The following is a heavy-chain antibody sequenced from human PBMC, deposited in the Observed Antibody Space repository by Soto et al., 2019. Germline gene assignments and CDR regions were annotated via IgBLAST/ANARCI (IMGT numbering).Heavy chain of an antibody. Sequence: TSETLSLTCTVSGYSISSGSYWGWIRQPPGKGPEWIASIYHGGTTFYNPSLKSRVTVSVDKSNNQFSLKLRSVTAADTAVYYCAKAHVMAVAGSTFDYWGHGTLVTVSS. V-gene: IGHV4-38-2*02. D-gene: IGHD6-19*01. J-gene: IGHJ4*01. CDR2: IYHGGTT. CDR1: GYSISSGSY. CDR3: AKAHVMAVAGSTFDY.